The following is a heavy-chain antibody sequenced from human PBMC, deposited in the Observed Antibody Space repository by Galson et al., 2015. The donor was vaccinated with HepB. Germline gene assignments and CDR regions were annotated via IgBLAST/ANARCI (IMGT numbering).Heavy chain of an antibody. CDR2: ISSSSSTI. Sequence: SLRLSCAASGFTFSSHSMNWVRQAPGKGLEWVSYISSSSSTIYYADSVKGRFTISRDNAKNSLYLQMNSLRAEDTAVYYCARGGVYCSGGSCYSHYFDYWGQGTLVTVSS. D-gene: IGHD2-15*01. V-gene: IGHV3-48*01. J-gene: IGHJ4*02. CDR3: ARGGVYCSGGSCYSHYFDY. CDR1: GFTFSSHS.